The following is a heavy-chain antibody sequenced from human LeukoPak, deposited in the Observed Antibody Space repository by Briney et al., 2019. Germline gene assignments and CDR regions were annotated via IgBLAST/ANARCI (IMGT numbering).Heavy chain of an antibody. CDR3: ARGYDFWSGWVGMDV. J-gene: IGHJ6*02. CDR2: IYYRGST. Sequence: SETLSLTCSVSGGTVSSDGHYWSWIRQHPGKGLEWIGYIYYRGSTYYNPSLKSRVSISIDTSENKFSLRLISVTAADTAVYYCARGYDFWSGWVGMDVWGQGTTVTVSS. D-gene: IGHD3-3*01. V-gene: IGHV4-31*03. CDR1: GGTVSSDGHY.